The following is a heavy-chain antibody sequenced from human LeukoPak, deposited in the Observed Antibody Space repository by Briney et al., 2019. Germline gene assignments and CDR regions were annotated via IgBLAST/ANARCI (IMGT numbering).Heavy chain of an antibody. V-gene: IGHV4-34*01. D-gene: IGHD3-22*01. Sequence: SETLSLTCAVYGGSFSGYYWSWIRQPPGKGLEWIGEINHSGSTNYNPSLKSRVTISVDTSKNQFSLKLSSVTAADTAVYYCARGLYYYDSSGYYYLYYFGYWGQGTLVTVSS. CDR3: ARGLYYYDSSGYYYLYYFGY. CDR2: INHSGST. CDR1: GGSFSGYY. J-gene: IGHJ4*02.